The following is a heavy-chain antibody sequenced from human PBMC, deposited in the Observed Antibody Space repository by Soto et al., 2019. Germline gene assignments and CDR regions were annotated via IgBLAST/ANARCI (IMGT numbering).Heavy chain of an antibody. CDR2: ISAYNGNT. CDR1: GYTFTSYG. Sequence: QVPLVQSGAEVKKPGASVKVSCKASGYTFTSYGISWVRQAPGQGLEWMGWISAYNGNTNYAQKLQGRVTMTTDTSTSTAYMELRSLRSDDTTVYYCARDIPHDYGDYEGEYYYYGMDVWGQGTTVTVSS. D-gene: IGHD4-17*01. CDR3: ARDIPHDYGDYEGEYYYYGMDV. J-gene: IGHJ6*02. V-gene: IGHV1-18*01.